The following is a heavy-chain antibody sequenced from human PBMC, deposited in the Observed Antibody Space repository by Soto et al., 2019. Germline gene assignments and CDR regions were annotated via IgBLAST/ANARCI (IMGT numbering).Heavy chain of an antibody. CDR2: INTSGGST. Sequence: QVQLVQYGAEVKKPGASVKVSCKASGYTFTSYYMNWVRQAPGQGPEWMGIINTSGGSTSYAQKFQGRVTMSMDTSTSTVDMELCRLRSEDTAVYYCASSAGSSGADGGDYYYYGMDVLGQVTTVTVSS. D-gene: IGHD2-15*01. V-gene: IGHV1-46*01. CDR1: GYTFTSYY. CDR3: ASSAGSSGADGGDYYYYGMDV. J-gene: IGHJ6*02.